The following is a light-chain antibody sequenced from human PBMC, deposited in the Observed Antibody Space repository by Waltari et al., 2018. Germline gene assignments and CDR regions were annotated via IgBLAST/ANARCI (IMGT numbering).Light chain of an antibody. V-gene: IGLV2-23*02. CDR2: EVS. CDR1: NSDLGSYTL. Sequence: QSALTQPASVSGSPGQSITISCTGTNSDLGSYTLVSCYQQQPGRAPKLIIFEVSKRPSGVSNRFSGSRSHNTASLTISGLQAEDEADYYCCSYTGAGTLFGGGTKLTVL. CDR3: CSYTGAGTL. J-gene: IGLJ3*02.